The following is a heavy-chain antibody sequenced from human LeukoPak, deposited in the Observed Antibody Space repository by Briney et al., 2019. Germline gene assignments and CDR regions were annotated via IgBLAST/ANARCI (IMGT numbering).Heavy chain of an antibody. CDR3: ARVEMAALDY. D-gene: IGHD5-24*01. J-gene: IGHJ4*02. CDR2: ISSSSSTI. CDR1: GFTFSSYS. Sequence: GGSLRLSCAASGFTFSSYSMNWVRQSPGKGLEWVSYISSSSSTIYYADSVKGRFTISRDNAKNSLYLQMNSLRAEDTAVYYCARVEMAALDYWGQGTLVTVSS. V-gene: IGHV3-48*01.